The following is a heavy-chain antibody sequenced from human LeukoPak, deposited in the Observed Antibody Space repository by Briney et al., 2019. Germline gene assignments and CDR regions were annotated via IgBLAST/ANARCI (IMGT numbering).Heavy chain of an antibody. V-gene: IGHV1-8*01. CDR3: ARVDEYSSSSEDY. Sequence: ASVKVSCKASGYTFASYDINWVRQATGQGLEWMGWMNPNSGNTGYAQKFQGRVTMTRNTSISTAYMELSSLRSEDTAVYYCARVDEYSSSSEDYWGQGTLVTVSS. CDR2: MNPNSGNT. D-gene: IGHD6-6*01. CDR1: GYTFASYD. J-gene: IGHJ4*02.